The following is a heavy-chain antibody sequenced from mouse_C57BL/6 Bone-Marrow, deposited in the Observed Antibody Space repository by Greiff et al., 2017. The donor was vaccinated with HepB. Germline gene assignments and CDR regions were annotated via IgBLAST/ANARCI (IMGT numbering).Heavy chain of an antibody. J-gene: IGHJ4*01. CDR1: GFTFSDYG. V-gene: IGHV5-17*01. CDR3: ARPAMDY. CDR2: ISSGSSTI. Sequence: EVKLVESGGGLVKPGGSLKLSCAASGFTFSDYGMRWVRQAPEKGLEWVAYISSGSSTIYYADTVKGRFTISRDNAKNTLFLQMTSLRSEDTAMYYCARPAMDYWGQGTSVTVSS.